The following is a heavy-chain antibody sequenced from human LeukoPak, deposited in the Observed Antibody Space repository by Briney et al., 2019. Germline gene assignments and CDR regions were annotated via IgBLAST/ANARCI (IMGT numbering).Heavy chain of an antibody. CDR1: GYSFTSYW. D-gene: IGHD2-2*01. CDR3: VRHLSDITSCPNY. V-gene: IGHV5-51*01. CDR2: IYPGDSDT. J-gene: IGHJ4*02. Sequence: GESLKISCKGSGYSFTSYWIGWVRQMPGKGLEWMGIIYPGDSDTRYGPSFQGQVTISADKSISTAYLQWSSLKASDTAIYYCVRHLSDITSCPNYWGPGTLVTVAS.